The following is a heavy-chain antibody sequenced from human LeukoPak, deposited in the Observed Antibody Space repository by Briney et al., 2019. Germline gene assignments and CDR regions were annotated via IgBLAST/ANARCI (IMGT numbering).Heavy chain of an antibody. D-gene: IGHD2-2*01. CDR2: ISWDGGST. Sequence: GGSLRLSCAASGFTFDDYTMHWVRQAPGKGLEWVSFISWDGGSTYYADSVKGRFTISRDNAKNSLYLQMNSLRAEDTAVYYCARKEPAEEYDYWGQGTLVTVSS. CDR3: ARKEPAEEYDY. V-gene: IGHV3-43*01. J-gene: IGHJ4*02. CDR1: GFTFDDYT.